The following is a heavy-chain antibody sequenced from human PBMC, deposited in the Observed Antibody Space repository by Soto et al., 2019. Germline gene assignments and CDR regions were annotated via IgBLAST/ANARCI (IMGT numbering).Heavy chain of an antibody. J-gene: IGHJ4*02. CDR3: ARGGPVSVSPAWQLLGYFDY. CDR1: GGSISRGAYF. Sequence: QVHLQESGPGQVRPSQTLSLSCSVSGGSISRGAYFWTWIRQFPGKGLEWIAYISYTGPTYYTRSIKSRVIILADTSKNQFALKLTSVTSADTAVYYCARGGPVSVSPAWQLLGYFDYWGQGTLVTVSS. CDR2: ISYTGPT. V-gene: IGHV4-31*03. D-gene: IGHD2-15*01.